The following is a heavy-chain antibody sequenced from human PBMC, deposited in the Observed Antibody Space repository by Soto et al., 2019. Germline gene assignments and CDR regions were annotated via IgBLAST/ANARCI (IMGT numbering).Heavy chain of an antibody. CDR1: GFTFSSYS. V-gene: IGHV3-21*01. CDR3: ARYRMAALAPWDV. CDR2: ISSSSSYI. D-gene: IGHD6-6*01. J-gene: IGHJ6*02. Sequence: GSLRLSCAASGFTFSSYSMNWVRQAPGKGLEWVSSISSSSSYIYYADSVKGRFTISRDNAKNSLYLQMNSLRAEDTAVYYCARYRMAALAPWDVWGQGTTVTVSS.